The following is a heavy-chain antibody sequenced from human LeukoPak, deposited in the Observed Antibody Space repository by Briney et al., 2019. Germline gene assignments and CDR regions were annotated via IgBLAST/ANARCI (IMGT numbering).Heavy chain of an antibody. CDR2: IYTSGST. CDR1: GGSISSGSYY. D-gene: IGHD6-13*01. J-gene: IGHJ4*02. Sequence: PSETLSLTCTVSGGSISSGSYYWSWIRQPAGKGLEWIGRIYTSGSTNYNPSLKSRVTISVDTSKNQFSLKLSSVTAADTAVYYCARGFGIAAAWGQGTLVTVSS. CDR3: ARGFGIAAA. V-gene: IGHV4-61*02.